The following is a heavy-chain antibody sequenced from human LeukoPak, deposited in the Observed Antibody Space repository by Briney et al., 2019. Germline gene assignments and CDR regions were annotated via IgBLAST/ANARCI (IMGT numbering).Heavy chain of an antibody. CDR1: GYTFTSYG. D-gene: IGHD3-16*02. J-gene: IGHJ4*02. Sequence: GASVKVSCKASGYTFTSYGISWVRQAPGQGLEWMGWISAYNGNTNYAQKLQGRVTMNTDTSTSTAYMELRSLRSDDTAVYYCARGDDYVWGSYRELDYWGQGTLVTVSS. CDR2: ISAYNGNT. V-gene: IGHV1-18*01. CDR3: ARGDDYVWGSYRELDY.